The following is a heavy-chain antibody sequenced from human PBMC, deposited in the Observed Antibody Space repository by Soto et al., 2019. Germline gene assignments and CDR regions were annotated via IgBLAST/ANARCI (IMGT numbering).Heavy chain of an antibody. J-gene: IGHJ4*02. V-gene: IGHV4-31*03. Sequence: LSLTCTVSGGSLSSGDYYWSSIRHHPGEGLEWIGYIHYSGNTYYDPSLRNRLTISVDTSKNQFSLNLNSVTAADTAVYYCARTPGGAPSDYYFDYWGLGTLVTVSS. CDR1: GGSLSSGDYY. D-gene: IGHD4-17*01. CDR3: ARTPGGAPSDYYFDY. CDR2: IHYSGNT.